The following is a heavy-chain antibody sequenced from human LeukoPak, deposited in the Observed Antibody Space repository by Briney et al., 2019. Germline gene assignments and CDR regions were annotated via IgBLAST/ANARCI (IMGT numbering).Heavy chain of an antibody. CDR2: ISAYNGNT. V-gene: IGHV1-18*01. D-gene: IGHD3-22*01. J-gene: IGHJ4*02. Sequence: ASVKVSCKASGYTFTSYGISWVRQAPGQGLEWMGWISAYNGNTNYAQKLQGRVTMTTDTSTSTAYMELRSLRSDDTAVYYCARAWYSYDSSGHFDYSGQGTLVTVCS. CDR3: ARAWYSYDSSGHFDY. CDR1: GYTFTSYG.